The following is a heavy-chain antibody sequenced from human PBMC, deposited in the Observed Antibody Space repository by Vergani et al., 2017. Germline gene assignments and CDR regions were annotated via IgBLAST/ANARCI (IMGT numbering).Heavy chain of an antibody. CDR2: IWYDGSNK. CDR1: GFTFSSYG. CDR3: ARDDVLAVAGRFLWYFDL. Sequence: QVQLVESGGGVVQPGRSLRLSCAASGFTFSSYGMHWVRQAPGKGLEWVAVIWYDGSNKYYADSVKGRFTISRDNSKNTLYLQMNSLRAEDTAVYYCARDDVLAVAGRFLWYFDLWGRGTLVTVSS. V-gene: IGHV3-33*01. D-gene: IGHD6-19*01. J-gene: IGHJ2*01.